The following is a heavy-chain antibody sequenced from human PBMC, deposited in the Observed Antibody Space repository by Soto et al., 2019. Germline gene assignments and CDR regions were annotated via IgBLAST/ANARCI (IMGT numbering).Heavy chain of an antibody. J-gene: IGHJ4*02. CDR1: GFTVNSNY. Sequence: GGSLRLSCAASGFTVNSNYMSWVRQAPGKGLEWVSIIYSGGSTYYADSVKGRFTISRDNSKNTLYLQMNSLRAEDTALYYCARTVAGTAFDYWGQGTLVTVSS. CDR2: IYSGGST. V-gene: IGHV3-66*01. CDR3: ARTVAGTAFDY. D-gene: IGHD6-19*01.